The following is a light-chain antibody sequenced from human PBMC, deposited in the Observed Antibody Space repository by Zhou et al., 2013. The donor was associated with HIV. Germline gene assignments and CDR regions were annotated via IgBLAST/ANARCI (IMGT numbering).Light chain of an antibody. J-gene: IGKJ3*01. Sequence: DIQMTQSPSSLSASVGDRVTITCRASQSISNYLNWYQQKLGKAPTLLIFAASRLQSGVPSRFSGSGSGTDFTLTISSLQPEDFATYYCQQSYSLPPTFGPGTKVDIK. CDR3: QQSYSLPPT. V-gene: IGKV1-39*01. CDR1: QSISNY. CDR2: AAS.